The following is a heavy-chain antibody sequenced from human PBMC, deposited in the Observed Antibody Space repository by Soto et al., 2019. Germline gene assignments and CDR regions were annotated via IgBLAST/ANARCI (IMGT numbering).Heavy chain of an antibody. Sequence: GGSLRLSCAASGFTFSSYAMHWVRQAPGKGLEWVAVISYDGSNKYYADSVKGRFTISRDNSKNTLYLQMNSLRAEDTAVYYCARDSLRFLEWFYYYYGMDVWGQGTTVTVSS. CDR2: ISYDGSNK. CDR3: ARDSLRFLEWFYYYYGMDV. J-gene: IGHJ6*02. V-gene: IGHV3-30-3*01. D-gene: IGHD3-3*01. CDR1: GFTFSSYA.